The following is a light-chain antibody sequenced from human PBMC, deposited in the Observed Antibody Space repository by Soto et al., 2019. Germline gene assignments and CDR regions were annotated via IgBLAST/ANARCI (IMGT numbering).Light chain of an antibody. Sequence: EIVLTQSPGTLSLSPGERATLSCRASQSVSSSYLAWYQQKPGQAPRLLMYGASSRATGIPDRFSVSGSGTDFTLTISRLEPEDFAVYYCQQYDSSPRTFGQGTKVEIK. CDR1: QSVSSSY. CDR3: QQYDSSPRT. V-gene: IGKV3-20*01. CDR2: GAS. J-gene: IGKJ1*01.